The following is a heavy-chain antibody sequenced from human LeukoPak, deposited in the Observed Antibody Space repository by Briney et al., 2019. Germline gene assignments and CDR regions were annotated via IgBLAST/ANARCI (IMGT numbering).Heavy chain of an antibody. Sequence: PGGSLRLSCAASGFTFSSYAMSWVRQAPGKGLEWVSAISGSGGSTYYADSVKGRFTISKDNSKNTLYLQMNSLRAEDTAVYYCAKDYCSSTGCYRRPRPFDYWGQGTLVTVSS. CDR1: GFTFSSYA. J-gene: IGHJ4*02. CDR3: AKDYCSSTGCYRRPRPFDY. CDR2: ISGSGGST. V-gene: IGHV3-23*01. D-gene: IGHD2-2*01.